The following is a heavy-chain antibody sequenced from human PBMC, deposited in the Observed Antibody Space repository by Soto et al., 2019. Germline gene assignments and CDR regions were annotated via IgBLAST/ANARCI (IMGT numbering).Heavy chain of an antibody. D-gene: IGHD3-3*01. CDR1: GGSISSYY. CDR2: IYYSGST. V-gene: IGHV4-59*01. Sequence: SQTLSLTCTVSGGSISSYYWRWIRQPPGKGLEWIGYIYYSGSTNYNPSLKSRVTISVDTSKNQFSLKLSSVTAADTAVYYCAREGGDFWSGSLGYYYYGMDVWGQGTTVTVSS. CDR3: AREGGDFWSGSLGYYYYGMDV. J-gene: IGHJ6*02.